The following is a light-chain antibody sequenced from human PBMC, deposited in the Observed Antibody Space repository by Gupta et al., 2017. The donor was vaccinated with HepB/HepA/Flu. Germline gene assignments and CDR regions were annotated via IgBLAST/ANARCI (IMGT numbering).Light chain of an antibody. CDR3: SSYTRVSTWV. V-gene: IGLV2-14*03. Sequence: QSALTQPASVPGSPGQSITISCTGTSRDVGGYNYVSWYQQHPDKAPKLMIFDVTNRPSGVSSRFSGSKSGNTASLTISGLQAEDEADYYCSSYTRVSTWVFGGGTKVTGL. J-gene: IGLJ3*02. CDR2: DVT. CDR1: SRDVGGYNY.